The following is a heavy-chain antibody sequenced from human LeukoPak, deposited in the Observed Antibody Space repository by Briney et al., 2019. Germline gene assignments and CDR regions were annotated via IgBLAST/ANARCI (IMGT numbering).Heavy chain of an antibody. D-gene: IGHD3-22*01. CDR2: IYTSGST. CDR1: GGSISSYY. CDR3: ARELYYYDSSGFDY. V-gene: IGHV4-4*07. Sequence: SETLSLTCTVSGGSISSYYWSWIRQPAGKGLEWMGRIYTSGSTNYNPSLKSRVTMSVDTSKNQFSLKLSSVTAADTAVYYCARELYYYDSSGFDYWGQGTLVTVSS. J-gene: IGHJ4*02.